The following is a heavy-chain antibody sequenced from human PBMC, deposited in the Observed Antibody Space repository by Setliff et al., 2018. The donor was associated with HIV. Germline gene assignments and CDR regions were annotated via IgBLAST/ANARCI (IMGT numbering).Heavy chain of an antibody. J-gene: IGHJ4*02. CDR1: GFSFSSYS. CDR2: INTATVTTT. CDR3: VRGTLDF. V-gene: IGHV3-48*01. Sequence: GGPLRLSCAASGFSFSSYSMSWVRQAPGKGLEWIAYINTATVTTTVYYADSVRGRFTASRDNGKNSLFLQMNSLRAEDTAVYYCVRGTLDFWGQGNLVTVSS.